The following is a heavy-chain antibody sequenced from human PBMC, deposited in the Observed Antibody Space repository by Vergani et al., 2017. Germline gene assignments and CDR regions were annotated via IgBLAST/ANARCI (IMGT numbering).Heavy chain of an antibody. Sequence: QVQLVQSGAEVKKPGASVKVSCKASGYTFTDYFMHWVRQAPGQGLEWMGWINPHSGGTNYAQKLQGRVTMTRDTSISTAYMELSNLRSDDTAVYYCARVVTSSNRDYFDYWGQGTLVTVSS. CDR2: INPHSGGT. D-gene: IGHD2-2*01. J-gene: IGHJ4*02. CDR3: ARVVTSSNRDYFDY. V-gene: IGHV1-2*02. CDR1: GYTFTDYF.